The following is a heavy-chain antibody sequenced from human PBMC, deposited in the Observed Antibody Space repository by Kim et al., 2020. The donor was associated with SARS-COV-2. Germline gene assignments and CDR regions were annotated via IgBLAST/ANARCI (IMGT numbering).Heavy chain of an antibody. CDR3: AKDHPSSGWPTFDS. J-gene: IGHJ4*02. V-gene: IGHV3-23*05. D-gene: IGHD6-19*01. Sequence: YAASVKGRFTVSRAITKDTLYLQMNSLRADDTALYYCAKDHPSSGWPTFDSWGQGTLVAVSS.